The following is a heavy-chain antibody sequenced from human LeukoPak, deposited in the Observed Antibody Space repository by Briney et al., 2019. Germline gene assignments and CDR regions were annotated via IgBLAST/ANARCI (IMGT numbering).Heavy chain of an antibody. Sequence: ASVKVSCKASGYTFTGYYMHWVRQAPGQGLEWMGWINPNSGGTNYAQKLQGRVTMTRDTSISTAYMELSRLRSDDTAVYYCARSGRGVAGPYHYLDYWGQGTLVTVSS. CDR2: INPNSGGT. CDR3: ARSGRGVAGPYHYLDY. CDR1: GYTFTGYY. D-gene: IGHD3-10*01. V-gene: IGHV1-2*02. J-gene: IGHJ4*02.